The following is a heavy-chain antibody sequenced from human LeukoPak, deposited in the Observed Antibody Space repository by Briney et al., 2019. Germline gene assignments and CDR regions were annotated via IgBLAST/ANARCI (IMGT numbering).Heavy chain of an antibody. V-gene: IGHV4-34*01. J-gene: IGHJ5*02. CDR3: ASTNSSSASCYGANWFDP. Sequence: SETLSLTCAVYGGSFSGYYWSWIRQPPGKGLEWIGEINHSGSTNYNPSLKSRVTISVDTSKNQFSLRLSSVTAADTAVYYCASTNSSSASCYGANWFDPWGQGTLVTVSS. CDR1: GGSFSGYY. CDR2: INHSGST. D-gene: IGHD2-2*01.